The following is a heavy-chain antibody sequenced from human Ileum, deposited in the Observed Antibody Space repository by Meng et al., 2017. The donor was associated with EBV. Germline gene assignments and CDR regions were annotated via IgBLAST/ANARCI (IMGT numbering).Heavy chain of an antibody. CDR2: IYYSGST. CDR3: ARNVPGTSAYYD. J-gene: IGHJ4*02. Sequence: VPPDGSGPGTGNASDTLYLTCACPGYSISSTNWWGWIRQPPGKGLEWIGYIYYSGSTSYNPSLKSRVTMSVGTSKNQFSLNLNSVTAVDTAVYYCARNVPGTSAYYDWGQGTLVTVSS. D-gene: IGHD3-22*01. V-gene: IGHV4-28*01. CDR1: GYSISSTNW.